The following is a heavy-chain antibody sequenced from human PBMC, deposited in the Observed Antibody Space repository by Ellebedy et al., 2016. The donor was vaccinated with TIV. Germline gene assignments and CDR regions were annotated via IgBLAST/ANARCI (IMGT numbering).Heavy chain of an antibody. V-gene: IGHV3-53*03. J-gene: IGHJ4*01. CDR3: TRARGGGGSVDY. CDR1: GFTVSSNY. Sequence: GESLKISCAASGFTVSSNYMSWVRRAPGQGLGWVSVIYGGGNTDYAEHVEGRFTISRDNSKNTVYLQMNSLSVEDTAVYYCTRARGGGGSVDYWGPGTLVTVSS. CDR2: IYGGGNT. D-gene: IGHD2-21*01.